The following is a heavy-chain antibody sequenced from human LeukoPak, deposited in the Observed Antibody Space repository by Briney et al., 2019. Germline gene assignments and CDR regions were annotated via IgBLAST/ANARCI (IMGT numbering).Heavy chain of an antibody. D-gene: IGHD5-12*01. CDR1: GFTFSSHA. CDR3: AKGAATMGDC. CDR2: ISSRGVST. V-gene: IGHV3-23*01. J-gene: IGHJ4*02. Sequence: GGSLRLSCAASGFTFSSHAMSWVRQAPGKGLEWVSGISSRGVSTYYADSVKGRFTISRDNSKNTLYLQMNSLRGEDTAVYYCAKGAATMGDCWGQGILVTVS.